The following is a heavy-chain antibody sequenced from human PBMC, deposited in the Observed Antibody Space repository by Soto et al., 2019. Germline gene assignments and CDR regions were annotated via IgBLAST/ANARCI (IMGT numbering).Heavy chain of an antibody. CDR3: AKRSGNSYEDY. J-gene: IGHJ4*02. CDR2: ISGSGDNT. D-gene: IGHD1-26*01. V-gene: IGHV3-23*01. Sequence: EVQLLESGGGLVQPGGSLRLSCEASGFSLSSYAMTWVRQAPAKGLEWVSTISGSGDNTFYADSVKGRFTIARDNSKNTLYLKMNSLRAEDTAVYYCAKRSGNSYEDYWGQGTLVTVSS. CDR1: GFSLSSYA.